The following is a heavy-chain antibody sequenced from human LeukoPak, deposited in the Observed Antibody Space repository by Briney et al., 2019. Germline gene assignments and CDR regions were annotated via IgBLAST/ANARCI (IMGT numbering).Heavy chain of an antibody. J-gene: IGHJ5*02. CDR1: GGSISSSSYY. Sequence: SETLFLTCTVSGGSISSSSYYWGWIRQPPGKGLEWIRSIYYSGSTYYNPSLKSRVTISVDTSKNQFSLKLSSVTAADTAVYYCARIVVPAAINWFDPWGQGTLVTVSS. CDR3: ARIVVPAAINWFDP. V-gene: IGHV4-39*07. CDR2: IYYSGST. D-gene: IGHD2-2*01.